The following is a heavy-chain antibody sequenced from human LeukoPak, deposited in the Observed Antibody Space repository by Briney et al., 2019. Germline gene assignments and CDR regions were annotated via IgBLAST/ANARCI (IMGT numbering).Heavy chain of an antibody. CDR1: GGTFSSYD. D-gene: IGHD7-27*01. CDR3: ARGRLTGDGFDY. J-gene: IGHJ4*02. Sequence: ASVKVSCKASGGTFSSYDINWVRQATGQGLEWMGWMNPNSGNTGYAQKFQGRVTMTRNTSISTAYMELSSLRSEDTAVYYCARGRLTGDGFDYWGQGTLVTVSS. CDR2: MNPNSGNT. V-gene: IGHV1-8*02.